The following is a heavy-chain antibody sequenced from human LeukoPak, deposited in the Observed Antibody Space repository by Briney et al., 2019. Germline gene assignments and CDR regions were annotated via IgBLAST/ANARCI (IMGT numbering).Heavy chain of an antibody. Sequence: GSLRLSCAASGFAFSSYWMSWVRQAPGKGLEWVANIKRDGSDTYYVDSVKGRFTISRDNAKNSLYLQLNSLRAEDTAVYYCARDANYYDSRGENYFNCWGQGTLVTVSS. V-gene: IGHV3-7*01. CDR3: ARDANYYDSRGENYFNC. CDR1: GFAFSSYW. J-gene: IGHJ4*02. CDR2: IKRDGSDT. D-gene: IGHD3-22*01.